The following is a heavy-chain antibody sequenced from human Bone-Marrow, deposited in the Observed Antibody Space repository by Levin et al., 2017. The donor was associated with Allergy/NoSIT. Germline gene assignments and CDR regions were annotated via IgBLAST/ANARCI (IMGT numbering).Heavy chain of an antibody. CDR1: GFTFSSYA. CDR3: AKDGGIYSSSGDTNFDY. J-gene: IGHJ4*02. D-gene: IGHD6-6*01. Sequence: GGSLRLSCAASGFTFSSYAMSWVRQAPGKGLEWVSAISGSGGSTYYADSVKGRFTISRDNSKNTLYLQMNSLRAEDTAVYYCAKDGGIYSSSGDTNFDYWGQGTLVTVSS. V-gene: IGHV3-23*01. CDR2: ISGSGGST.